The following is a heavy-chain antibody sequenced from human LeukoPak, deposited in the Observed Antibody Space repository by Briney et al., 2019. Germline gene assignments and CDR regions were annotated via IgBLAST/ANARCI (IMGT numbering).Heavy chain of an antibody. V-gene: IGHV4-39*01. Sequence: SETLSLTCTVSGASLSGSGYYLGWLRQPPGTGLEWLGNIYYTGNTYYNASLQSRVTISIDTSKNQFSLRLNSVTAADTAMYYCAKSGGYGLIDYWGQGTLVTVSS. CDR2: IYYTGNT. D-gene: IGHD1-26*01. CDR3: AKSGGYGLIDY. CDR1: GASLSGSGYY. J-gene: IGHJ4*02.